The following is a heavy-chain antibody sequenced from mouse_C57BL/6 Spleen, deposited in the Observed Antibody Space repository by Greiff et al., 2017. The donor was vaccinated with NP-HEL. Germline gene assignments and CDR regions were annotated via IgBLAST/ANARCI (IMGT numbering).Heavy chain of an antibody. CDR2: IDPETGGT. Sequence: VQLQQSGAELVRPGASVTLSCKASGYTFTDYEMHWVKQTPVHGLEWIGAIDPETGGTAYNQKFKGKAILTADKSSSTAYMELRSLTSEDSAVYYCTEVRGFAYWGQGTLVTVSA. CDR3: TEVRGFAY. CDR1: GYTFTDYE. V-gene: IGHV1-15*01. J-gene: IGHJ3*01.